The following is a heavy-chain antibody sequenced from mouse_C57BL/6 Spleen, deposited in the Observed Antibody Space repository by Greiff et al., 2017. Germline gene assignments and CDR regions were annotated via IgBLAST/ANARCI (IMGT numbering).Heavy chain of an antibody. V-gene: IGHV5-17*01. CDR2: ISSGSSTI. D-gene: IGHD1-1*01. J-gene: IGHJ1*03. CDR1: GFTFSDYG. CDR3: ARKDWVVATDWYFDV. Sequence: EVKVVESGGGLVKPGGSLKLSCAASGFTFSDYGMHWVRQAPEKGLEWVAYISSGSSTIYSADTVKGRFTISRDNAKNNLFRQVTSLRSEHTAMYYGARKDWVVATDWYFDVWGTGTTVTVSS.